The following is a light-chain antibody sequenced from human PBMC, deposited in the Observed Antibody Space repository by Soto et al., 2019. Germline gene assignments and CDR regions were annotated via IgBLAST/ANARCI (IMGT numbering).Light chain of an antibody. V-gene: IGKV1-39*01. CDR2: AAS. J-gene: IGKJ2*01. CDR1: QCISKY. Sequence: DIQMTQSPSSLSASVGDRVTITCRASQCISKYLNWYQQKPGQAPNLLIYAASTLQSGVPSRFSGSGSGTDFTLTISSLQPEDFATYYCQQSYSTPPDTFGQGTKLEIK. CDR3: QQSYSTPPDT.